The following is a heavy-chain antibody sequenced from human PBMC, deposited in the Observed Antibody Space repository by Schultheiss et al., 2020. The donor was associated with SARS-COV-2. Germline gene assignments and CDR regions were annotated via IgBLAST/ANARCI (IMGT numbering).Heavy chain of an antibody. Sequence: SGPTLVKPTQTLTLTCTFSGFSLSTSGVGVGWIRQPPGKALEWLALIYWDDDKRYSTSLKTRLTISKDTSKNQVVLTMTNMDPVDTATYYCARIRGLLTTVTTSDYYYYYGMDVWGQGTTVTVSS. J-gene: IGHJ6*02. D-gene: IGHD4-11*01. CDR1: GFSLSTSGVG. CDR3: ARIRGLLTTVTTSDYYYYYGMDV. V-gene: IGHV2-5*02. CDR2: IYWDDDK.